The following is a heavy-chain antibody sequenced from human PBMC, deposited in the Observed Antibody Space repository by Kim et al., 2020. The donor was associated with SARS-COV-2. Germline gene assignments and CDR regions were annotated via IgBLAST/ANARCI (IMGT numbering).Heavy chain of an antibody. CDR1: GGSFSGYY. D-gene: IGHD5-18*01. Sequence: SETLSLTCAVYGGSFSGYYWSWIRQPPGKGLEWIGEINHSGSTNYNPSLKSRVTISVDTSKNQFSLKLSSVTAADTAVYYCARGPPRDTAMSAFDYWGQGTLVTVSS. J-gene: IGHJ4*02. CDR2: INHSGST. V-gene: IGHV4-34*01. CDR3: ARGPPRDTAMSAFDY.